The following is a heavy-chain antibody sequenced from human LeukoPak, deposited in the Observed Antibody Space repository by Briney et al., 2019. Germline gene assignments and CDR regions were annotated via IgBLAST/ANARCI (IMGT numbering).Heavy chain of an antibody. CDR1: GFTFSIYG. V-gene: IGHV3-23*01. CDR2: ISGSGGST. CDR3: AKDRRAGSYAY. Sequence: GGSLRLSCAACGFTFSIYGMMWVRQARGKGLEGGSAISGSGGSTYYADSVKGRCTISRDNSKNTLYLQMNSLRAEDTAVYYCAKDRRAGSYAYSGRGTLVTVSS. J-gene: IGHJ4*02. D-gene: IGHD3-16*01.